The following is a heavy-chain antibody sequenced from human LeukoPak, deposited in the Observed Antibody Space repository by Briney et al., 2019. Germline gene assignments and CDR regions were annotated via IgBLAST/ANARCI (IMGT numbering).Heavy chain of an antibody. CDR2: INHSGST. D-gene: IGHD5-24*01. CDR3: AGDRRDGYTYRGYFDY. V-gene: IGHV4-34*01. CDR1: GGSFSGYY. Sequence: SETLSLTCAVYGGSFSGYYWSWIRQPPGKGLEWIGEINHSGSTNYNPPLKSRVTISVDTSKNQFSLKLSSVTAADTAVYYCAGDRRDGYTYRGYFDYWGQGTLVTVSS. J-gene: IGHJ4*02.